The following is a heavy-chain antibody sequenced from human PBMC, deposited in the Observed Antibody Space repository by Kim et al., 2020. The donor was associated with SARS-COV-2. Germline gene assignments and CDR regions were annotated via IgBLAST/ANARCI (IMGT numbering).Heavy chain of an antibody. Sequence: SETLSLTCAVYGGSFSGYYWSWIRQPPGKGLEWIGEINHSGSTNYNPSLKSRVTISVDTSKNQFSLKLSSVTAADTAVYYCARAYCSSTSCHNWFDPWG. CDR2: INHSGST. V-gene: IGHV4-34*01. D-gene: IGHD2-2*01. J-gene: IGHJ5*02. CDR1: GGSFSGYY. CDR3: ARAYCSSTSCHNWFDP.